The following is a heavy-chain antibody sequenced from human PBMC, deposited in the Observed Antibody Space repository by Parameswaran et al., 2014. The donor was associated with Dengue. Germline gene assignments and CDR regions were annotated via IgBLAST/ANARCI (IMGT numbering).Heavy chain of an antibody. J-gene: IGHJ4*02. Sequence: WVRQAPGQGLEWMGIINPSGGSTSYAQKFQGRVTMTRDTSTSTVYMELSSLRSEDTAVYYCARDGRIVGATTGFDYWGQGTLVTVSS. V-gene: IGHV1-46*01. CDR2: INPSGGST. CDR3: ARDGRIVGATTGFDY. D-gene: IGHD1-26*01.